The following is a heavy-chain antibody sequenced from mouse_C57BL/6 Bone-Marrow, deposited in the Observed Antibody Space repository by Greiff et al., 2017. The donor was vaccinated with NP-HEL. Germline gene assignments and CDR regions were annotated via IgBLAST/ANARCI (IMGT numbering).Heavy chain of an antibody. CDR1: GFNIKDDY. CDR3: TTSYGAPWYFDV. J-gene: IGHJ1*03. CDR2: IDPENGDT. D-gene: IGHD1-1*02. Sequence: VQLQQSGAELVRPWASVKLSCTASGFNIKDDYMHWVKQRPEQGLVWIGWIDPENGDTEYDSKFQGKAAITADTSSNTAYLQLSSLTSEDTAVYYCTTSYGAPWYFDVWGTGTTVTVSS. V-gene: IGHV14-4*01.